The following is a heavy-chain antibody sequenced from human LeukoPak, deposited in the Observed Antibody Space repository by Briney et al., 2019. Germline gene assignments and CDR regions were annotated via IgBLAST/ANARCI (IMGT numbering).Heavy chain of an antibody. Sequence: SVKVSCKASVRTFSSYAISWVRQAPGQGLEWMGGIIPIFGTANYAQKFQVRVTVTADESTSTAYTALRSLRSKDTSVSQCARSRVAGPGFDYWGQGTLVTVSS. D-gene: IGHD6-19*01. CDR1: VRTFSSYA. CDR2: IIPIFGTA. CDR3: ARSRVAGPGFDY. J-gene: IGHJ4*02. V-gene: IGHV1-69*13.